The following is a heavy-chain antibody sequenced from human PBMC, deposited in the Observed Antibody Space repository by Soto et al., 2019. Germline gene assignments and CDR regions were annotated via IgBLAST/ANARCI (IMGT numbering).Heavy chain of an antibody. V-gene: IGHV1-18*04. CDR1: GYTFTSYG. Sequence: GASVKVSCKASGYTFTSYGISWVRQAPGQGLEWMGWISAYNGKTNYAQKLQGRVTMNTDTSTSTAYMELRRLRSDDTAVYYCARAFGGTYCGGDCSKDHDAFDIWGQGTMVTVSS. CDR3: ARAFGGTYCGGDCSKDHDAFDI. CDR2: ISAYNGKT. D-gene: IGHD2-21*02. J-gene: IGHJ3*02.